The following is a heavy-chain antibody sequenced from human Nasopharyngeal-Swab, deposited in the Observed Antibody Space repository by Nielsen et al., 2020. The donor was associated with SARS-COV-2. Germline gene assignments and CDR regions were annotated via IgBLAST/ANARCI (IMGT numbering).Heavy chain of an antibody. CDR2: ISSSSSYI. CDR1: GFTFSSYS. D-gene: IGHD2-15*01. Sequence: GGSLRLSCAASGFTFSSYSMNWVRQAPGKGLEWVSSISSSSSYIYYADSVKGRFTISRDNAKNSLYLQMNSLRAEDTAVYYCARDWGLGYCSGGSCYSNSMQAFDIWGQGTMGTVSS. V-gene: IGHV3-21*01. CDR3: ARDWGLGYCSGGSCYSNSMQAFDI. J-gene: IGHJ3*02.